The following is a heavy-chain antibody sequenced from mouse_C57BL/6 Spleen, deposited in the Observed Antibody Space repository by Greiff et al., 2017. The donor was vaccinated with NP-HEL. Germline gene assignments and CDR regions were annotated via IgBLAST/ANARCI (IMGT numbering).Heavy chain of an antibody. CDR3: ARDDYYSNYFDY. CDR2: ISDGGSYT. CDR1: GFTFSSYA. Sequence: EVKLVESGGGLVKPGGSLKLSCAASGFTFSSYAMSCVRQTPEKRLEWVATISDGGSYTYYPDNVKGRFTISRDNAKNNLYLQMSHLKSEDTAMYYCARDDYYSNYFDYWGQGTTLTVSS. V-gene: IGHV5-4*01. J-gene: IGHJ2*01. D-gene: IGHD2-12*01.